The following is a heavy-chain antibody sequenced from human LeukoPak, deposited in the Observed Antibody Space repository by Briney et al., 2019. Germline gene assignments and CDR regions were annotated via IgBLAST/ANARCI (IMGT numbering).Heavy chain of an antibody. D-gene: IGHD4-23*01. J-gene: IGHJ4*02. CDR2: ISGSGGST. CDR1: GFTFSSYA. Sequence: GGSLRLSCAASGFTFSSYAMSWVRQAPGKGLEWVSAISGSGGSTYYADPVKGRFTISRDNSKNTLYLQMNSLRAEDTAVYYCAKDDYGGNSGMIDYWGQGTLVTVSS. CDR3: AKDDYGGNSGMIDY. V-gene: IGHV3-23*01.